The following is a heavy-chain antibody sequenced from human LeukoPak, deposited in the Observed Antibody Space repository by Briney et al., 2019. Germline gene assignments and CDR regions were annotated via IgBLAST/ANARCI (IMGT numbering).Heavy chain of an antibody. V-gene: IGHV1-2*02. CDR1: GYTFTGSY. D-gene: IGHD5-18*01. CDR2: INPNSDGT. CDR3: ARDTTMITYWFDP. Sequence: ASVKVSCKASGYTFTGSYMHWVRQAPGQGLEWMGWINPNSDGTNYAQKFQGRVTMTRDTSVSTAYMELNRLISHYTGVYYCARDTTMITYWFDPWGQGTLVTVSS. J-gene: IGHJ5*02.